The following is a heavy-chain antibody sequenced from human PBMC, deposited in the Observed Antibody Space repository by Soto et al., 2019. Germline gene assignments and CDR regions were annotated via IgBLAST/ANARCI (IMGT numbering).Heavy chain of an antibody. CDR2: ISGNGGVA. D-gene: IGHD3-9*01. Sequence: EVQLLESGGGLVQPGGSLRLSCAASGFNFNIYAMSWVRQAPGRGLECVSGISGNGGVAYYADSVKGRFTISRDNSKNPLKRQMNGLRAEDTAVYFGARDDARYDVLTAFYFDQWGQGTPVTVSS. V-gene: IGHV3-23*01. J-gene: IGHJ4*02. CDR1: GFNFNIYA. CDR3: ARDDARYDVLTAFYFDQ.